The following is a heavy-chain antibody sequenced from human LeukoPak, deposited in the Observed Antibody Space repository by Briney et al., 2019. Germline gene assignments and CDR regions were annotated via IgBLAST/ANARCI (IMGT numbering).Heavy chain of an antibody. D-gene: IGHD1-1*01. CDR2: IIPIFGTA. CDR3: ARGLERGEEGYYFDY. CDR1: GGTFSSYA. J-gene: IGHJ4*02. V-gene: IGHV1-69*05. Sequence: SGKVSCKASGGTFSSYAISWVRQAPGQGLEWMGRIIPIFGTANYAQKFQGRVTITTDESTSTAYMELSSLRSEDTAVYYCARGLERGEEGYYFDYWVQGTLVTVSS.